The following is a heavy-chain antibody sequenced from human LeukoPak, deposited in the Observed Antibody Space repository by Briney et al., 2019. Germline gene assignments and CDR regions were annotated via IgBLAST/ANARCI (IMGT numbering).Heavy chain of an antibody. CDR1: GFTFDDYA. Sequence: GRSLRLSCAASGFTFDDYAMHWVRQAPGKGLEWVSGISWNSGSIGYADSVKGRFTISRDNAKNSLYLQMNSLRAEDTAVYYCAKYAGYCSSTSCYWVDYWGQGTLVTVSS. CDR2: ISWNSGSI. J-gene: IGHJ4*02. V-gene: IGHV3-9*01. D-gene: IGHD2-2*01. CDR3: AKYAGYCSSTSCYWVDY.